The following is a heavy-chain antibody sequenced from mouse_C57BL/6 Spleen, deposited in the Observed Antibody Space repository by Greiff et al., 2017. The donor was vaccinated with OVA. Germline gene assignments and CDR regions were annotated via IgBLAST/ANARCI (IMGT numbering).Heavy chain of an antibody. V-gene: IGHV1-19*01. CDR1: GYTFTDYY. J-gene: IGHJ2*01. CDR3: ARERTGRYFDY. D-gene: IGHD4-1*01. Sequence: VQLKESGPVLVKPGASVKMSCKASGYTFTDYYMNWVKQSHGKSLEWIGVINPYNGGTSYNQKFKGKATLTVDKSSSTAYMELNSLTSEDSAVYYCARERTGRYFDYWGQGTTLTVSS. CDR2: INPYNGGT.